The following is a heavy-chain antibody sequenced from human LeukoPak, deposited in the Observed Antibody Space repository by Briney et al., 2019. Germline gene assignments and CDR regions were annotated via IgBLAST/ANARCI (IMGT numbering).Heavy chain of an antibody. Sequence: GGSRRLSCAASGFTFSSYGMHWVRQAPGKGLEWVAVIWYDGSNKYYADSVKGRFTISRDNAKNSLYLQMNSLRTEDAAVYYCARGPGGSGSYYDYWGQGTLVPVSS. V-gene: IGHV3-33*01. CDR2: IWYDGSNK. CDR3: ARGPGGSGSYYDY. J-gene: IGHJ4*02. D-gene: IGHD3-10*01. CDR1: GFTFSSYG.